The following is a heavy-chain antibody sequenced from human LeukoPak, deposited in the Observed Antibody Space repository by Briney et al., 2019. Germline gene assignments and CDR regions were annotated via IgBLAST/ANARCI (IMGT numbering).Heavy chain of an antibody. Sequence: ASVKVSCKASGYTFTSYGISWVRQAPGQGLEWMGWISAYNGNTNYAQKLQGRVTMTTDTSTSTAYMELRSLRSDDTAVYYCASITPYCGGDCYSEFDYWGQGTLVTVSS. V-gene: IGHV1-18*01. CDR1: GYTFTSYG. D-gene: IGHD2-21*02. CDR2: ISAYNGNT. J-gene: IGHJ4*02. CDR3: ASITPYCGGDCYSEFDY.